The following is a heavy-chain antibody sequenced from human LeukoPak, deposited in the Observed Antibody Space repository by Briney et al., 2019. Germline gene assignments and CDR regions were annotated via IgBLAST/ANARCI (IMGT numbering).Heavy chain of an antibody. CDR3: ARDLTYNWKYGENAFDI. Sequence: GASVKVSCKASGYTFTSYYMHWVRQAPGQGLEWMGIINPSGDSTIYAQKFQGRATMTRDTSTSTVYMELSSLRSEDTAVYYCARDLTYNWKYGENAFDIWGQGTMVTVSS. V-gene: IGHV1-46*01. J-gene: IGHJ3*02. CDR2: INPSGDST. CDR1: GYTFTSYY. D-gene: IGHD1-7*01.